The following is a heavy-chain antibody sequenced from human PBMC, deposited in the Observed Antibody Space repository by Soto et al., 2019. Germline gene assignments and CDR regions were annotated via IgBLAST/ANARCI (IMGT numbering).Heavy chain of an antibody. D-gene: IGHD3-22*01. CDR3: ARDPNDSSAYYHHYYYGMDV. CDR1: GYTFTSYG. Sequence: ASVKVSCKASGYTFTSYGTHWVRQAPGQRLEWTGWINAGNGNTKYSEKFQGRVTITRDTSASTAYLELSSLRSEDTAVYYCARDPNDSSAYYHHYYYGMDVWGQGTTVTVSS. CDR2: INAGNGNT. J-gene: IGHJ6*02. V-gene: IGHV1-3*01.